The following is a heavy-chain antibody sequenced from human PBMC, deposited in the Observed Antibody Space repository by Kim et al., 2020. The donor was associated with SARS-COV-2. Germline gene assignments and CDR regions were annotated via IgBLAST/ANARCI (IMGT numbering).Heavy chain of an antibody. CDR2: TYYRSKWYN. Sequence: SQTLSLTCAISGDSVSSNSVAWNWIRQSPSRGLEWLGRTYYRSKWYNDYAVSVKSRITITPDTSKNQFSLQLSSVSPEDTAIYYCARSFSGTYNSWGQVTLVTVSS. J-gene: IGHJ4*02. CDR1: GDSVSSNSVA. D-gene: IGHD2-15*01. V-gene: IGHV6-1*01. CDR3: ARSFSGTYNS.